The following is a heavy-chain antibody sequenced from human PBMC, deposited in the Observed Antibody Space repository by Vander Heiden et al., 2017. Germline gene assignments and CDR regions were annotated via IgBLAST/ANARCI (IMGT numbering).Heavy chain of an antibody. CDR2: MSPNSGNT. V-gene: IGHV1-8*01. D-gene: IGHD2-21*01. CDR1: GYTFTSFD. CDR3: ARSCTRPNCFSQADFDP. Sequence: QVQLVQSGAEVKKPGASVKVSCKASGYTFTSFDINWVRQAAGQGLEWLGWMSPNSGNTGYAQRFQGRVTMTMDTSINTAYMELTSLRSEDTAVYYCARSCTRPNCFSQADFDPWGQGTLVTVSS. J-gene: IGHJ5*02.